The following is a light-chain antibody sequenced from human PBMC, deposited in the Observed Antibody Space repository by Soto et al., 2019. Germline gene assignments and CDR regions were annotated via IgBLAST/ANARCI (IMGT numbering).Light chain of an antibody. CDR3: QQCSTSPLT. J-gene: IGKJ4*01. V-gene: IGKV3-20*01. CDR1: QIVTNNY. CDR2: DAS. Sequence: EIVLTQSPGTLSLSPGERVTLSCRASQIVTNNYLAWYQHKPGQPPRLLIDDASRRATGIPDRFNASGSGTDFTLTISRLEPEDFAVYYCQQCSTSPLTFGGGTKVELK.